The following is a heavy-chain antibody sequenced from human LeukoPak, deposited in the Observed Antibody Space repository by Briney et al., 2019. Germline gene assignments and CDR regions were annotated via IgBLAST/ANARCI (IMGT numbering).Heavy chain of an antibody. J-gene: IGHJ5*02. Sequence: SETLSLTCTVSGDSISSSSYYWGWIRQPPGKGLEWIGNIYHSGSTYYNPSLKSRVTISVDTSKNQFSLKLSSVTAADTAVYYCAAVWFGEFDWFDPWGQGTMVTVSS. CDR2: IYHSGST. D-gene: IGHD3-10*01. CDR3: AAVWFGEFDWFDP. V-gene: IGHV4-39*01. CDR1: GDSISSSSYY.